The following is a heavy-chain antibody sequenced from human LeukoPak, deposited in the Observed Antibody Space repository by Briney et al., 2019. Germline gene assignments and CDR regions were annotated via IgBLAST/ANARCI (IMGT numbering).Heavy chain of an antibody. CDR2: ITSSSSYI. J-gene: IGHJ4*02. CDR1: GFTFSSYG. D-gene: IGHD1-26*01. V-gene: IGHV3-21*04. CDR3: ARDGRFPPEVLPRYFDY. Sequence: GGSLRLSCAASGFTFSSYGMNWVRQAPGKGLEWVSSITSSSSYIYYADSVKGRLTISRDNAKKSLYLQMNSLRAEDTAVYYCARDGRFPPEVLPRYFDYWGQGTLVTVSS.